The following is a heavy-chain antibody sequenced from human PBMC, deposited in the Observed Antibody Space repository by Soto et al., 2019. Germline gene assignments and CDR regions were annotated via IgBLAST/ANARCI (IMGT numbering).Heavy chain of an antibody. J-gene: IGHJ4*02. CDR3: ARDLAVLIPAAPPGIHY. D-gene: IGHD6-25*01. CDR1: GYTFTGYY. V-gene: IGHV1-2*02. Sequence: QVQLVQSGAEVKKPGASVKVSCKASGYTFTGYYMYWVRQAPGQGLEWMGWINPNSGGTNYSQKFQGRVTMTRDTSISTAYKELSRRKTDDTAVYYCARDLAVLIPAAPPGIHYGGQGTLVTVSS. CDR2: INPNSGGT.